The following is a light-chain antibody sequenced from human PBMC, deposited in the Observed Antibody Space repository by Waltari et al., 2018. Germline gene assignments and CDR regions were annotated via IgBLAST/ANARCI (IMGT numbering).Light chain of an antibody. Sequence: DIVMTQSPLSLPVTPGEPASISCKSSQSLLHDNGYIYLAWYLQTPGQSPQLLIYLGSNRASGVPDRFSGSGSGTDFTLKISRVEAEDVGLYYCMQALQTPFTFGPGTKVDIK. J-gene: IGKJ3*01. CDR2: LGS. CDR3: MQALQTPFT. V-gene: IGKV2-28*01. CDR1: QSLLHDNGYIY.